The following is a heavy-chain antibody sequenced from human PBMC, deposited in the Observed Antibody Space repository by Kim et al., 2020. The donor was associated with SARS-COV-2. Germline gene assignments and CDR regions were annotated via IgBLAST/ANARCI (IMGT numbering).Heavy chain of an antibody. CDR1: GFTFSNAW. CDR3: TTDSRGLRYFDWLLPFDY. J-gene: IGHJ4*02. V-gene: IGHV3-15*01. D-gene: IGHD3-9*01. Sequence: GGSLRLSCAASGFTFSNAWMSWVRQAPGKGLEWVGRIKSKTDGGTTDYSAPVTGRFTISRDDSKNTLYLQMNSLKTEDTAVYYCTTDSRGLRYFDWLLPFDYWGQGTLVTVSS. CDR2: IKSKTDGGTT.